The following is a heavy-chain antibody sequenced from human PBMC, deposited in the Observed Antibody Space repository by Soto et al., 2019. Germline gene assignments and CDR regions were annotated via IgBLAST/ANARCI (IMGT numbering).Heavy chain of an antibody. CDR1: GGTFSSYA. D-gene: IGHD3-9*01. V-gene: IGHV1-69*13. J-gene: IGHJ4*02. CDR2: IIPIFGTA. Sequence: ASVKVSCKASGGTFSSYAISWVRQAPGQGLEWMGGIIPIFGTANYAQKFQGRVTITADESTSTAYMELSSLRSEDTAVYYCATTQATHYDILTGLFDYWGQGTRVTVSS. CDR3: ATTQATHYDILTGLFDY.